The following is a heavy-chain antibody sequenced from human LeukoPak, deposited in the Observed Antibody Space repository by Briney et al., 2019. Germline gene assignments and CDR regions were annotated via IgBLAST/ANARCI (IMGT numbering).Heavy chain of an antibody. V-gene: IGHV3-66*01. CDR3: ARDKSSGYFDY. D-gene: IGHD3-22*01. J-gene: IGHJ4*02. CDR1: GLTVSSNY. Sequence: GGSLRLSCAASGLTVSSNYMSWVRQAPGKGLEWVSVIYSGGSTYYADSVKGRFTISRDNSKNTLFLQMNSLRAEDTAVYYCARDKSSGYFDYWAREPWSPSPQ. CDR2: IYSGGST.